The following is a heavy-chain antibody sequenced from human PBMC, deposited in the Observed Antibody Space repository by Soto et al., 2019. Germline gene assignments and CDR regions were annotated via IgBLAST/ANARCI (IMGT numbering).Heavy chain of an antibody. V-gene: IGHV3-30*18. CDR3: AKDTYYYDSSGQFDY. D-gene: IGHD3-22*01. Sequence: QVQLVESGGGVVQPGRSLRLSCAASGFTFSSYGMRWVRQAPGKELERVAVISYDGSNKYYADSVKGRFTISRDNSKNTLYLQMNSLRAEDTAVYYCAKDTYYYDSSGQFDYWGQGTLVTVSS. CDR2: ISYDGSNK. CDR1: GFTFSSYG. J-gene: IGHJ4*02.